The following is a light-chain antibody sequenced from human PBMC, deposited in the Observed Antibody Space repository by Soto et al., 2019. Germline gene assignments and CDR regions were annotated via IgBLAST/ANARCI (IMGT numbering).Light chain of an antibody. J-gene: IGKJ1*01. V-gene: IGKV3-15*01. Sequence: EIEMTQSPATLSLSPGERATVSCRASQSVGNNLAWYQQKSGQAPRLLIYGAYTRAAGVPARFSGTGSGTEFTLTISSLQSEDFAVYYCHQRQSWPRTFGQGTKVDI. CDR3: HQRQSWPRT. CDR1: QSVGNN. CDR2: GAY.